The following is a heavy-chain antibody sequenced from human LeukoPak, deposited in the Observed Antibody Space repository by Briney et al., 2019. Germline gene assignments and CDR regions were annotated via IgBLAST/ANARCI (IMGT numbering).Heavy chain of an antibody. CDR1: GYTFTSYD. CDR3: ARGYYYDSSGYYSPDY. V-gene: IGHV1-8*01. J-gene: IGHJ4*02. Sequence: GASVKVSCKASGYTFTSYDINWVRQATGQGLEWMGWMNPNSGNTGYAQKFQGRVTMTRNTSISTAYMELSSLRSEDTAVYYCARGYYYDSSGYYSPDYWGQGTLVTVSS. D-gene: IGHD3-22*01. CDR2: MNPNSGNT.